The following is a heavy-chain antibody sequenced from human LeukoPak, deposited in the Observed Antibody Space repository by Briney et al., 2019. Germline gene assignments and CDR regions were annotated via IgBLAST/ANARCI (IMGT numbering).Heavy chain of an antibody. J-gene: IGHJ4*02. D-gene: IGHD3-22*01. CDR2: ISSSGSTI. V-gene: IGHV3-48*03. CDR1: GFTFSSYE. CDR3: ARVTYQNYYDSSGSCGY. Sequence: PGGSLRLSCAAPGFTFSSYEMNWVRQAPGKGLEWVSYISSSGSTIYYADSVKGRFTISRDNAKNSLYLQMNSLRAEDTAVYYCARVTYQNYYDSSGSCGYWGQGTLVTVSS.